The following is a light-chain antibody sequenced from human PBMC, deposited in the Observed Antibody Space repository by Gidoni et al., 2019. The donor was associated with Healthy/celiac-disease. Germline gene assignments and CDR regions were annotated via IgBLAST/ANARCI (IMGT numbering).Light chain of an antibody. CDR3: SAWDSSLSAVV. J-gene: IGLJ2*01. CDR2: RNN. V-gene: IGLV10-54*01. CDR1: SNNVGNQG. Sequence: QAGLTQPPSVSKGLRQTATLTCTGNSNNVGNQGAAWLQQHQGHPPKLLSYRNNNRPSGISERLSASRSGNTASLTITGLPPEDEADYYCSAWDSSLSAVVFGGGTKLTVL.